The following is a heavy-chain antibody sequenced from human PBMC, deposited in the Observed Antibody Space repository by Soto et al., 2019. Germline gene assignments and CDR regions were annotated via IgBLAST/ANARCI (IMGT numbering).Heavy chain of an antibody. CDR1: GYTFTSYG. J-gene: IGHJ5*02. CDR3: ARDLGGIAVAVNWFDP. CDR2: ISAYNGNT. V-gene: IGHV1-18*01. Sequence: ASVKVSCKASGYTFTSYGISWVRQAPGQGLEWMGWISAYNGNTNYAQKLQGRVTKTTDTSTSTAYMELRSLRSDDTAVYYCARDLGGIAVAVNWFDPWGQGTLVTVSS. D-gene: IGHD6-19*01.